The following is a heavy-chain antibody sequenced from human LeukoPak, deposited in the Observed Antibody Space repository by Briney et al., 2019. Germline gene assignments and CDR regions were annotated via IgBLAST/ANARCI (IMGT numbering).Heavy chain of an antibody. CDR2: IYPGDSDT. D-gene: IGHD5-18*01. CDR1: GYSFTSYW. CDR3: ARLQRGYSYGSPLGY. V-gene: IGHV5-51*01. Sequence: GESLKISCKGSGYSFTSYWIGWARQMPGKGLEWMGIIYPGDSDTRYSPSFQGQVTISADKSISTAYLQWSSLKASDTAMYYCARLQRGYSYGSPLGYWGQGTLVTVSS. J-gene: IGHJ4*02.